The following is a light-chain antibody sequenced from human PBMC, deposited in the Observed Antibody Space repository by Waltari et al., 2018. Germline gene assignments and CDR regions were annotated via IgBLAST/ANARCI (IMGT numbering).Light chain of an antibody. CDR3: GTWDSSLNGVI. CDR2: DNN. J-gene: IGLJ2*01. V-gene: IGLV1-51*01. CDR1: SSNIGNNY. Sequence: QSVLTQPPSVSAAPGQTVAISCSGSSSNIGNNYVSWYQQLPGTAPKLLIYDNNKRPSGIPDRFSGSKSGTSGTLAITGLQTGDEADYYCGTWDSSLNGVIFGGGTKLTVL.